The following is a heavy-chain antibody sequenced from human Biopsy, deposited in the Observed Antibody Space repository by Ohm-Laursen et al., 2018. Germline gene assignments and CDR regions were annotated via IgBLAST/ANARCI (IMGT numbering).Heavy chain of an antibody. V-gene: IGHV3-9*01. CDR3: AKDRRAVAGYDAFDI. CDR2: ISWNSGSI. CDR1: GFTFDDYA. J-gene: IGHJ3*02. D-gene: IGHD6-19*01. Sequence: SLRLSCAASGFTFDDYAMHWVRQAPGKGLEWVSGISWNSGSIGYADSVKGRFTISRDNAKNSLYLQMNSLRAEDTSLYYCAKDRRAVAGYDAFDIWGQGTMVTVSS.